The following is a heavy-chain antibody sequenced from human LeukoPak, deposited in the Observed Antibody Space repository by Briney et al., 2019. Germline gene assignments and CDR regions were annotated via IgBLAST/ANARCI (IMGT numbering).Heavy chain of an antibody. J-gene: IGHJ4*02. CDR3: ARGEHSSGWDLRYYFDY. V-gene: IGHV4-34*01. CDR1: GGSFSGYY. D-gene: IGHD6-19*01. Sequence: SETLSLTCAVYGGSFSGYYWSWIRQPPGKGLEWIGEINHSGSTNYNPSLKSRVTISVDTSKNQFSLKPSSVTAADTAVYYCARGEHSSGWDLRYYFDYWGQGTLVTVSS. CDR2: INHSGST.